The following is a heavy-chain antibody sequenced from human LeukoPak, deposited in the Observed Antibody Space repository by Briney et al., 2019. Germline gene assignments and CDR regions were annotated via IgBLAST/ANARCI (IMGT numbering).Heavy chain of an antibody. CDR3: AKLSLSTVTNFDY. V-gene: IGHV3-30*18. Sequence: PGGSLRLSCAASGFTFSSYGMHWVRQAPGKGLEWVAVISYDGSNKYYADSVEGRFTISRDNSKNTLYLQMNSLRAEDTAVYYCAKLSLSTVTNFDYWGQGTLVTVSS. CDR1: GFTFSSYG. J-gene: IGHJ4*02. D-gene: IGHD4-17*01. CDR2: ISYDGSNK.